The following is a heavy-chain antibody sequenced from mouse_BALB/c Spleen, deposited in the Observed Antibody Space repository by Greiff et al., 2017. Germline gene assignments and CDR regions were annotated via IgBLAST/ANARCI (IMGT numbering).Heavy chain of an antibody. CDR2: IWSGGST. CDR3: ARSLTTGGHWYFDV. D-gene: IGHD2-12*01. V-gene: IGHV2-2*02. J-gene: IGHJ1*01. CDR1: GFSLTSYG. Sequence: VHLVESGPGLVQPSQSLSITCTVSGFSLTSYGVHWVRQSPGKGLEWLGVIWSGGSTDYNAAFISRLSISKDNSKSQVFFKMNSLQANDTAIYYCARSLTTGGHWYFDVWGAGTTVTVSS.